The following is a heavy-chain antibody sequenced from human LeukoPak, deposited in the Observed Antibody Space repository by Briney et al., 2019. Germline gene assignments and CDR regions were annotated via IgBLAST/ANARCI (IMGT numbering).Heavy chain of an antibody. CDR3: ARHPRGLRQNWFDP. CDR2: FHISGNT. J-gene: IGHJ5*02. CDR1: GGSISSGSYY. V-gene: IGHV4-61*02. Sequence: SETLSLTCTVSGGSISSGSYYWSWIRQPAGKGLEWIGRFHISGNTKYNPSLKSRVSISIDMSKNQFSLKLSSVTAADTAVYYCARHPRGLRQNWFDPWGQGTLVTVSS.